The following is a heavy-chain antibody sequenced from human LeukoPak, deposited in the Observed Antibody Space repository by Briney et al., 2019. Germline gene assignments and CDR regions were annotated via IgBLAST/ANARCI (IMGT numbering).Heavy chain of an antibody. CDR1: GGPISSGDYY. J-gene: IGHJ4*02. CDR2: IYYSGST. D-gene: IGHD3-3*01. V-gene: IGHV4-30-4*08. Sequence: SQTLSLTCTVSGGPISSGDYYWSWIRQPPGKGLEWIGYIYYSGSTYYNPSLESRVTISIDTSKNQFPLKLISVTAADTAVYYCARGSYYDFWSGYSPVDQWGQGTLVTVSS. CDR3: ARGSYYDFWSGYSPVDQ.